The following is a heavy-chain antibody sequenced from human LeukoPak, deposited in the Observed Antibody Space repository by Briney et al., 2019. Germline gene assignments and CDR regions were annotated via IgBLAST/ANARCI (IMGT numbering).Heavy chain of an antibody. CDR1: GGSISSGGYY. Sequence: SQTLSLTCTVSGGSISSGGYYWSWIRQHPGKGLEWIGYIYYSGSTYYNPSLKSRVTISVDTSKNQFSLKLSSVTAADTAVYYCARGATVTTNYFDYWGQGTLATVSS. CDR2: IYYSGST. CDR3: ARGATVTTNYFDY. D-gene: IGHD4-17*01. V-gene: IGHV4-31*03. J-gene: IGHJ4*02.